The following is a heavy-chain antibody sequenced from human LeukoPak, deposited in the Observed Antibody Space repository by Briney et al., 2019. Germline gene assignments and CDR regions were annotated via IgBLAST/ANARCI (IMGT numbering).Heavy chain of an antibody. Sequence: GGSLRLSCAASGFTFSRYTMNWVRQAPGKGLEWVSYISSSGSTKYYADSVKGRFTISRDNAKNSLYLQMNSLRAEDTAVYYCARSNWGPFDYWGQGTLVIVSS. V-gene: IGHV3-48*04. J-gene: IGHJ4*02. D-gene: IGHD7-27*01. CDR3: ARSNWGPFDY. CDR2: ISSSGSTK. CDR1: GFTFSRYT.